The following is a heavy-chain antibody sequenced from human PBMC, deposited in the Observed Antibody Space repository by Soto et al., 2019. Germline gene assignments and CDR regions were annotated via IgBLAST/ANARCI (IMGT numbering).Heavy chain of an antibody. J-gene: IGHJ4*02. V-gene: IGHV3-23*01. CDR2: ISGSGGST. CDR1: GFTFSSYA. CDR3: AKGLPIVRTVVTWVAFDY. D-gene: IGHD2-15*01. Sequence: EVQLLESGGGLVQPGGSLRLSCAASGFTFSSYAMSWVRQAPGKGLEWVSAISGSGGSTYYADSVKGRFTIARDNSKNTLDLQMNRLRAEDTAVYYCAKGLPIVRTVVTWVAFDYWGQGTLVTVSS.